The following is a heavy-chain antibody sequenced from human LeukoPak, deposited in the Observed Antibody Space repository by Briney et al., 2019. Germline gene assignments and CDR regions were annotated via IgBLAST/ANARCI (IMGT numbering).Heavy chain of an antibody. J-gene: IGHJ4*02. V-gene: IGHV3-11*01. CDR2: ISRGGSTI. CDR3: ARVYSSSWSYFDY. D-gene: IGHD6-13*01. Sequence: LSLTCAVYGGSFSGYYWSWIRQPPGKGLEWVSHISRGGSTIYYADSVKGRFTISRDNAKNSLYLQMNSLRAEDTAVYYCARVYSSSWSYFDYWGQGTLVTVSS. CDR1: GGSFSGYY.